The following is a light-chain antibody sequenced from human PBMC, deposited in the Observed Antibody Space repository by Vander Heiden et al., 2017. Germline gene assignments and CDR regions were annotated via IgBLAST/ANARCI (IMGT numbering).Light chain of an antibody. CDR1: QGISSY. Sequence: DIQLTPSPSFLSASVGDRVTIPCRPSQGISSYLAWYQPKHGKAAKLLIYAAYTVQSVVPASFSGCGAGREFTLTISSLKPEEFANYYCQQRNSYPFTFGHGTRLEIK. CDR2: AAY. V-gene: IGKV1-9*01. J-gene: IGKJ5*01. CDR3: QQRNSYPFT.